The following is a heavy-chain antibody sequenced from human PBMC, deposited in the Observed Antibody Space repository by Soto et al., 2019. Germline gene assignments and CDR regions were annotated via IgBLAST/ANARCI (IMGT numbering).Heavy chain of an antibody. J-gene: IGHJ4*02. Sequence: SETLSLTCTVSGGSISSSSYYWGWLRQAPGKGLEWVGTIYYSGSTYYNPSLKSRVTISVDTSQNQFSLRLSSVTAVETAVYYGARIATTTQGGPIDYWGRGTLVTVSS. D-gene: IGHD4-4*01. CDR2: IYYSGST. V-gene: IGHV4-39*07. CDR3: ARIATTTQGGPIDY. CDR1: GGSISSSSYY.